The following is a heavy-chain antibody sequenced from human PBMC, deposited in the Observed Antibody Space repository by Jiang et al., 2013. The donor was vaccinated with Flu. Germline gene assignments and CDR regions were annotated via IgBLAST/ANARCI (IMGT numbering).Heavy chain of an antibody. D-gene: IGHD3-3*01. V-gene: IGHV3-23*01. CDR1: GFTFNNYA. J-gene: IGHJ4*02. CDR3: AKAAPNHIWSASDY. Sequence: GESLRVSCAASGFTFNNYAMNWVRQAPGKGLEWVSGIGATDGGTYYAGSVKGRFTISRDNSKDTLWLQMNSLRAEDTAIYYCAKAAPNHIWSASDYWGQGTLVTVSS. CDR2: IGATDGGT.